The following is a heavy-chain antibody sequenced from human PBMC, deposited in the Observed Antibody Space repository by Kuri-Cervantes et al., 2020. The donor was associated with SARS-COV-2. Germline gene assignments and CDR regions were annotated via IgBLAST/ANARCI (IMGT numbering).Heavy chain of an antibody. CDR2: IGTAGDT. Sequence: GESLKISCAACGFTFSSYDMHWVRQATGKGLEWVSAIGTAGDTYYPGSVKGQFTISRGSAKNSLYLQMNSLRAEDTAVYYCVRDHNDFWSGYYPLDYWGQGTLVTVSS. CDR1: GFTFSSYD. CDR3: VRDHNDFWSGYYPLDY. J-gene: IGHJ4*02. V-gene: IGHV3-13*03. D-gene: IGHD3-3*01.